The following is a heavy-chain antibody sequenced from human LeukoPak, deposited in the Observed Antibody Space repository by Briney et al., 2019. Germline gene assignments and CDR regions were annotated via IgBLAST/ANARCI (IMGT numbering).Heavy chain of an antibody. CDR3: AKARYYYDSSGYFPLDY. V-gene: IGHV3-33*06. J-gene: IGHJ4*02. CDR1: GFTFSSYG. D-gene: IGHD3-22*01. Sequence: QAGRSLRLSCAASGFTFSSYGMHWVRQAPGKGLEWGAVIWYDGSNKYYADSVKGRFTISRDNSKNTLYLQMNSLRAEDTAVYYCAKARYYYDSSGYFPLDYWGQGALVTVSS. CDR2: IWYDGSNK.